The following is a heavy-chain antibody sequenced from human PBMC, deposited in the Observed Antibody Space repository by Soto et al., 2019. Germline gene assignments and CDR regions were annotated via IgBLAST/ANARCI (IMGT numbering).Heavy chain of an antibody. V-gene: IGHV1-69*13. CDR1: GGTFSSYA. D-gene: IGHD2-15*01. Sequence: SVKVSCKASGGTFSSYAISWVRQAPGQGLEWMGGIIPIFGTANYAQKFQGRVTITADESTSTAYMELSSLRSEDTAVYYCATPPVVVVAAGKYYFDYWGQGTLVTVSS. CDR3: ATPPVVVVAAGKYYFDY. J-gene: IGHJ4*02. CDR2: IIPIFGTA.